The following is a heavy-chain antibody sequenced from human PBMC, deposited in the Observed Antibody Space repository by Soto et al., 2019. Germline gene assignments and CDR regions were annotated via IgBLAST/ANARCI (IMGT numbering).Heavy chain of an antibody. D-gene: IGHD3-10*01. CDR1: GFIFSPYN. CDR3: ARDPYRSSNYYGSEFDY. V-gene: IGHV3-21*01. CDR2: INGSNSNSYI. Sequence: PGGSLRLSCAASGFIFSPYNMNCVRQAPGKGLEWVSCINGSNSNSYIYYAASVKGRFTIARDNARNSLYVQMNSLRAEDTAVYYCARDPYRSSNYYGSEFDYWGQGTLVTVSS. J-gene: IGHJ4*02.